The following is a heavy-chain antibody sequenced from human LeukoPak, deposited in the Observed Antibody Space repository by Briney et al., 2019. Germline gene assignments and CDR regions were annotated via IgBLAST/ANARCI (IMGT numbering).Heavy chain of an antibody. CDR3: ARDRGIAVASTPDY. Sequence: ASVKVSCKASGYTFTGYYMHWVRQAPGQGLEWMGWISPNSGGTNYAQKFQGRVTMTRDTSISTAYMELSRLRSDDTAMYYCARDRGIAVASTPDYWGQGTLVTVSS. D-gene: IGHD6-19*01. CDR2: ISPNSGGT. J-gene: IGHJ4*02. V-gene: IGHV1-2*02. CDR1: GYTFTGYY.